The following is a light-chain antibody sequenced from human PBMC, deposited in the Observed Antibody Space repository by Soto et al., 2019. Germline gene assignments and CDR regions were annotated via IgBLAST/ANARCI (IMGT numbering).Light chain of an antibody. Sequence: EIVVTQSPATLSLSPGERATLSCRASQSVSSYLAWYQQRPGQAPRLLIYGASNRATGIPARFSGSGSGTDFTLPISSLEAEDFAVYCCQQRTDWPMTFGQGTRLEIK. CDR3: QQRTDWPMT. V-gene: IGKV3-11*01. J-gene: IGKJ5*01. CDR1: QSVSSY. CDR2: GAS.